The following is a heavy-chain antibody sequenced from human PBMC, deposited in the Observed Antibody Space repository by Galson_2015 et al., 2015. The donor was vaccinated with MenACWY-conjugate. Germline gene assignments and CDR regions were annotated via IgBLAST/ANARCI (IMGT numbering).Heavy chain of an antibody. CDR3: ARGTVTTQAEEEDAFDI. Sequence: SVKVSCKASGYTFTSYYMHWVRQAPGQGLEWMGIINPSGGSTSYAQKFQGRVTMTRDTSTSTVYMELSSLRSEDTAVYYCARGTVTTQAEEEDAFDIWGQGTMVTVSS. CDR2: INPSGGST. CDR1: GYTFTSYY. D-gene: IGHD2/OR15-2a*01. J-gene: IGHJ3*02. V-gene: IGHV1-46*03.